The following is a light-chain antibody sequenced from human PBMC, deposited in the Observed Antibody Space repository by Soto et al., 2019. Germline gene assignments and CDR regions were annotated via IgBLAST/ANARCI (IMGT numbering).Light chain of an antibody. CDR1: HSVSSSY. V-gene: IGKV3-20*01. CDR3: QQYGSSPPYT. J-gene: IGKJ2*01. Sequence: EIGLTQSPGTLSLSQGERATLSCRASHSVSSSYLAWYQQKPGQAPRLLIYGASSRATGIPDRFSGSGSGTDFTLTISRLEPEDFAVYYGQQYGSSPPYTFGQGTKLEIK. CDR2: GAS.